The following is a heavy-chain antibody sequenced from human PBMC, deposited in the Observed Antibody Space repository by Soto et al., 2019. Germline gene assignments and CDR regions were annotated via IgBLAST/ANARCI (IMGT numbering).Heavy chain of an antibody. V-gene: IGHV3-66*01. CDR3: ARGEESYGDGEYYYYGMDV. Sequence: EVQLVESGGGLVQPGGSLRLSCAASGFGVSNNYMSWVRQAPGKGLEWVSAINSGGNTYYADSVKGRFTISRDNSKNTVYLQMNSVGAEDTAVYYCARGEESYGDGEYYYYGMDVWGQRTTVTVSS. CDR1: GFGVSNNY. J-gene: IGHJ6*02. CDR2: INSGGNT. D-gene: IGHD2-21*01.